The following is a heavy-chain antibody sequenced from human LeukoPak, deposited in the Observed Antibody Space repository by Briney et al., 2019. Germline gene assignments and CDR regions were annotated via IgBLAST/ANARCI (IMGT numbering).Heavy chain of an antibody. J-gene: IGHJ4*02. CDR3: ARDYCSGGSCYYY. CDR1: GFTFSAYE. Sequence: GGSLRLSCAASGFTFSAYEMNWVRQAPGRGLVWVARINSDESTTGYADSVKGRFTISRDNAKNTLYLQMNSLRVEDTAVYYCARDYCSGGSCYYYWGQGTLVTVSS. D-gene: IGHD2-15*01. CDR2: INSDESTT. V-gene: IGHV3-74*01.